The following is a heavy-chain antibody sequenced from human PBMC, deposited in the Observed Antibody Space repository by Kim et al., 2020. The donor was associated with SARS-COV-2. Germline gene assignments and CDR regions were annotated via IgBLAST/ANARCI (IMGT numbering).Heavy chain of an antibody. CDR3: AKTAYDAEYFDY. V-gene: IGHV3-30-3*02. Sequence: YSVDSVKGRFTVSRDSSKNTLYLEMISLRPEDTAVYYCAKTAYDAEYFDYWGQGTLVTVSS. D-gene: IGHD5-12*01. J-gene: IGHJ4*02.